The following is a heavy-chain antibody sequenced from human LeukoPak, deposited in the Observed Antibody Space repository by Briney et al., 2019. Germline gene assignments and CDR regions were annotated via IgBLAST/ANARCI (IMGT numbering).Heavy chain of an antibody. CDR2: IKEDGSEN. J-gene: IGHJ3*02. D-gene: IGHD3-3*01. V-gene: IGHV3-7*01. CDR3: ARDHGGGDFWSGYYDAFDI. CDR1: GFTFTRYW. Sequence: GGSLRLSCAASGFTFTRYWMSWVRQAPGKGLEWVANIKEDGSENHYVDSVKGRFTISRDNAKNSLYLQMNSLRAEDTAVYYCARDHGGGDFWSGYYDAFDIWGQGTMVTVSS.